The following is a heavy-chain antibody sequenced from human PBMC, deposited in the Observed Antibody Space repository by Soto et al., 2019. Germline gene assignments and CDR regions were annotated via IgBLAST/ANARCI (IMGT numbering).Heavy chain of an antibody. J-gene: IGHJ4*02. CDR1: GYTFSSHA. CDR2: INAGNGDT. V-gene: IGHV1-3*01. D-gene: IGHD3-3*01. CDR3: ARDGARIAVFGVVYYFDY. Sequence: ASVKVSCKASGYTFSSHAIHWVRQAPGQRLEWMGWINAGNGDTNYSQKFQGRVAITTDTSASSAYLELSTLRSEDTAVYYCARDGARIAVFGVVYYFDYWGQGTVVTVSS.